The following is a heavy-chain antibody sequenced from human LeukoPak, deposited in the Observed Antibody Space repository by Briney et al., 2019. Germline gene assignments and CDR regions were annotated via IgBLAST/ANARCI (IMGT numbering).Heavy chain of an antibody. V-gene: IGHV3-21*01. CDR1: GFTFSSYS. CDR2: ISSSSSYI. D-gene: IGHD3-10*01. Sequence: KAGGSLRLSCAASGFTFSSYSMNWVRQAPGKGLEWVSSISSSSSYIYYADSVKGRFTISRDNAKNSLYLQMNSLRAEDTAVYYCASYGSGSYHLFDYWGQGTLVTVSS. CDR3: ASYGSGSYHLFDY. J-gene: IGHJ4*02.